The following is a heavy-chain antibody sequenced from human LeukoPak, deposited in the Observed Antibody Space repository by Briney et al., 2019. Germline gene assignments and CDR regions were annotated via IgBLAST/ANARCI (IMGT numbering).Heavy chain of an antibody. Sequence: GGSLRLSCAASGFPFSTYSMSWVRQPPGTGLEWVSAISGSGGSTYYADSVKGRFTISRDNFKNTLFLQMNSLRAEDTAVYYCAKAYGDSPAYYYFDYWGQGTLVTVFS. CDR1: GFPFSTYS. V-gene: IGHV3-23*01. CDR2: ISGSGGST. CDR3: AKAYGDSPAYYYFDY. D-gene: IGHD4-17*01. J-gene: IGHJ4*02.